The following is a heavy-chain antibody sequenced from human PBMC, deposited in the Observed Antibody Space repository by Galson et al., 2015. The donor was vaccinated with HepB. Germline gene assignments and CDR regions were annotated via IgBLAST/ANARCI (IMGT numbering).Heavy chain of an antibody. V-gene: IGHV3-23*01. J-gene: IGHJ4*02. CDR3: AKNWGVVGCDSLAH. CDR2: VSADGART. CDR1: KFTLANYA. Sequence: SLRLSCAASKFTLANYAMTWVRQAPGKGLEWVSAVSADGARTYYADSVRGRFTISRDNSKNTLYLQMSSLRLDDTAVYFCAKNWGVVGCDSLAHWGQGLLVTVSS. D-gene: IGHD7-27*01.